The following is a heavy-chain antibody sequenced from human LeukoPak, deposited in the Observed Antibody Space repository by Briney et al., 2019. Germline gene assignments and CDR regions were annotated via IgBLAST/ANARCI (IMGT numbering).Heavy chain of an antibody. D-gene: IGHD3-16*01. V-gene: IGHV3-15*01. CDR2: IQSKTDGGTT. Sequence: GGSLRLSCAASGFTFSNAWMSWVRQAPGKGLEWLGRIQSKTDGGTTDYAAPVKGRFTIPRDDSENTLSLQMNSLETEDTAVYYCNRALSYYGMDVWGQGTTVTVSS. CDR1: GFTFSNAW. J-gene: IGHJ6*02. CDR3: NRALSYYGMDV.